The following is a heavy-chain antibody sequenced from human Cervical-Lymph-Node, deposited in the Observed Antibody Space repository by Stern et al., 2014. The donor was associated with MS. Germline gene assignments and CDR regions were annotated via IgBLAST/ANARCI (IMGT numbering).Heavy chain of an antibody. J-gene: IGHJ5*02. Sequence: VHLVESGAEVKKPGSSVKVSCKASGGTFSSYAIRWVRQAPGQGLEWVGGIIPILGTANYAQKFQGRVTITADESTSTAYMELSSLRSEDTAVYYCAREDYDSSGYDLEAFDPWGQGTLVTVSS. CDR1: GGTFSSYA. CDR2: IIPILGTA. V-gene: IGHV1-69*01. D-gene: IGHD3-22*01. CDR3: AREDYDSSGYDLEAFDP.